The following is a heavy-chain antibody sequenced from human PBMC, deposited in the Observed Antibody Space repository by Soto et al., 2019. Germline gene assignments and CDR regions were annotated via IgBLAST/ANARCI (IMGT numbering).Heavy chain of an antibody. Sequence: EVQLLESGGGVVQPGGSLRLPCAASGFTFSTYAMHWVRQAPGKGLEWVSAISASGSSTYYVSSLKGRFTISTDNSKNTVYLQMNSLRVDDTAIYYCARFVPLDYWGQGTLVSVSS. CDR2: ISASGSST. J-gene: IGHJ4*02. D-gene: IGHD6-6*01. CDR1: GFTFSTYA. CDR3: ARFVPLDY. V-gene: IGHV3-23*01.